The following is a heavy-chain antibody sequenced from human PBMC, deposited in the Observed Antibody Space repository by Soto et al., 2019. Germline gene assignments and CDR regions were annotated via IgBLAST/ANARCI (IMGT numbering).Heavy chain of an antibody. V-gene: IGHV1-24*01. CDR2: FDPEDGDT. CDR3: ATDRAPAVDVVLPAYSYYPMDV. D-gene: IGHD2-2*01. CDR1: GYSLTELS. Sequence: ASVNGDCKVAGYSLTELSIHLVRQAPGKGLEWMGAFDPEDGDTLYTQKFQGRVTMSKDTSTDTAYMELRRLTSEDTGVYYCATDRAPAVDVVLPAYSYYPMDVLGQGPPVTV. J-gene: IGHJ6*02.